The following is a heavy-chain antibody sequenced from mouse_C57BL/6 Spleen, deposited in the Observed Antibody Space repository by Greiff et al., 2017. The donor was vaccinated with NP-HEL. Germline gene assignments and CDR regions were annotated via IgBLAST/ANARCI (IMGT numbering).Heavy chain of an antibody. Sequence: QVQLQQPGTELVKPGASVKLSCKASGYTFTSYWMHWVKQRPGQGLEWIGNINPSNGGTNYNEKFKSKATLTVDKSSSTAYMQLSSLTSEDSAVYYCAREDKNYYGSLWYFDVWGTGTTVTVSS. CDR2: INPSNGGT. V-gene: IGHV1-53*01. D-gene: IGHD1-1*01. CDR3: AREDKNYYGSLWYFDV. CDR1: GYTFTSYW. J-gene: IGHJ1*03.